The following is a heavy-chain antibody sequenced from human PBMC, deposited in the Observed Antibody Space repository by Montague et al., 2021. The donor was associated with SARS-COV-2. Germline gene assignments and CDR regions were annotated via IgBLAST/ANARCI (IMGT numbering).Heavy chain of an antibody. J-gene: IGHJ4*02. CDR1: GGSISSNNYY. CDR3: ARQMGQSSIFGVVIQYYFDF. D-gene: IGHD3-3*01. CDR2: IYDSGST. Sequence: SETLSLTCTVSGGSISSNNYYWDWIRQPPGKGLEWIGSIYDSGSTYYXPSLKSRVTISVDTSKNQFSLKLSSVTAADTAVYYCARQMGQSSIFGVVIQYYFDFWGQGTLVTVSS. V-gene: IGHV4-39*01.